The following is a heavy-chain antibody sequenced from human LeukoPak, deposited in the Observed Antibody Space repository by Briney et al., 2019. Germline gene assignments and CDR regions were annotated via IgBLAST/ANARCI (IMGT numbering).Heavy chain of an antibody. CDR2: VHPNTGNT. J-gene: IGHJ5*02. CDR3: ARGPRTAP. V-gene: IGHV1-8*01. Sequence: ASVKVSCKTSGYPFTTYEINWVRQAAGQGLEWMGWVHPNTGNTAYAQRFQGRVTMTRDTSIRKAYMELSSLTSNDTAVYFCARGPRTAPWGQGTLVTVSS. CDR1: GYPFTTYE.